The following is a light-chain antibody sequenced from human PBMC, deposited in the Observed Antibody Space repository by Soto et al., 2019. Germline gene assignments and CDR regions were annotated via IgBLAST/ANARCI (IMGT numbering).Light chain of an antibody. J-gene: IGKJ1*01. Sequence: EIVLTQSPGTLSLSPGERATLSCRASQSVRSGYLAWYQQKPGQAPRLLIYGASSRAAGIPDRFSGSGSGTDFTLTIRRLEPEDFAVYYCQQDGGSPQTLSKETKV. CDR3: QQDGGSPQT. CDR1: QSVRSGY. CDR2: GAS. V-gene: IGKV3-20*01.